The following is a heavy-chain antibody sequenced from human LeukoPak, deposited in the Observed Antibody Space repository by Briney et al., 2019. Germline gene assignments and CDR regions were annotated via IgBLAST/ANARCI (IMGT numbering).Heavy chain of an antibody. D-gene: IGHD3-9*01. V-gene: IGHV4-34*01. Sequence: SETLSLTCAVYGGSFSGYYWSWIRQPPGKGLERIGEIYHSGSTNYNPSLKSRVTISVDTSKNQFSLKLSSVTAADTAVYYCARGPRPPITIFYYYYYGMDVWGQGTTVTVSS. CDR1: GGSFSGYY. CDR3: ARGPRPPITIFYYYYYGMDV. J-gene: IGHJ6*02. CDR2: IYHSGST.